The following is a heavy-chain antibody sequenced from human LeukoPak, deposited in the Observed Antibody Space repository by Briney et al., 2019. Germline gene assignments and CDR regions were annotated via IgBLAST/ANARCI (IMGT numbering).Heavy chain of an antibody. J-gene: IGHJ4*02. CDR2: IYPGDSDS. CDR1: GYSFTSYW. D-gene: IGHD5-24*01. Sequence: GESLNIPCKGSGYSFTSYWIGWVRQMPRQGLEWMGIIYPGDSDSRDTPSFQRQVTISADKSISTAYLQWNSLKASDTAMYYCARMRDAYPDHWGQGTLISVSS. CDR3: ARMRDAYPDH. V-gene: IGHV5-51*01.